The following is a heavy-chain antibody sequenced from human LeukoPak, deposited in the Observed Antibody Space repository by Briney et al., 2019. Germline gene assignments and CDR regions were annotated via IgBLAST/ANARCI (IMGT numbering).Heavy chain of an antibody. V-gene: IGHV3-23*01. CDR1: GFTFSSYA. D-gene: IGHD5-18*01. CDR3: AKCGYSYGNYYYYGMDV. J-gene: IGHJ6*02. CDR2: ISGSGGST. Sequence: PGGSLRLSRAASGFTFSSYAMSWVRQAPGKGLEWVSAISGSGGSTYYADSVKGRFTISRDNSKNTLYLQMNSLRAEDTAVYYCAKCGYSYGNYYYYGMDVWGQGTTVTVSS.